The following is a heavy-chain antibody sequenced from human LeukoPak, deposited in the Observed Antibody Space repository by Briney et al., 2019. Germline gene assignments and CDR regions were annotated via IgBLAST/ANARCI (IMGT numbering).Heavy chain of an antibody. Sequence: SETLSLTCTVSGGSLSSSNYSWGWIRQPPGKGLEWIGSIFYSGNTYYNPSLRGRVTISVDTSKNQFSLKLSSVTATDMAVYYCASHPLAVIQWSYHYYGMDVWGQGTTVTVSS. CDR2: IFYSGNT. CDR3: ASHPLAVIQWSYHYYGMDV. D-gene: IGHD2-21*01. CDR1: GGSLSSSNYS. J-gene: IGHJ6*02. V-gene: IGHV4-39*01.